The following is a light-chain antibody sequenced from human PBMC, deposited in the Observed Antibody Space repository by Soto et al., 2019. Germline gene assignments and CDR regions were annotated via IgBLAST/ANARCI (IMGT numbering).Light chain of an antibody. Sequence: EIVLTQSPATLSLSPGERATLSCRASQSVSSYLAWYQQKPGQAPRLLIYDASNRATGIPARFSGSGSGTDFPLTISSLEPEDCAVYYCQQRSKWPLTFGGGTKVEIK. J-gene: IGKJ4*01. CDR2: DAS. CDR3: QQRSKWPLT. CDR1: QSVSSY. V-gene: IGKV3-11*01.